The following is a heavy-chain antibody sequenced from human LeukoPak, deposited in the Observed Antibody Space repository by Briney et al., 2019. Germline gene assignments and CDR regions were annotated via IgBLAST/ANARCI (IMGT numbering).Heavy chain of an antibody. J-gene: IGHJ4*02. CDR3: ARSHGSGSYYNAQDY. CDR2: INPSGGST. CDR1: GYTFTSYY. Sequence: ASVKVSCKASGYTFTSYYMHWVRRAPGQGLEWMGIINPSGGSTSYAQKFQGRVTMTRDMSTSTVYMELSSLRSEDTAVYYCARSHGSGSYYNAQDYWGQGTLVTVSS. D-gene: IGHD3-10*01. V-gene: IGHV1-46*01.